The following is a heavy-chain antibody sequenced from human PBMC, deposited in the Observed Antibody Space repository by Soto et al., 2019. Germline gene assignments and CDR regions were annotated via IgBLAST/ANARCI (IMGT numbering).Heavy chain of an antibody. CDR3: ARGPGTWLLVPPDRGDL. J-gene: IGHJ2*01. CDR1: GFTFSSYS. V-gene: IGHV3-21*01. CDR2: ISSSSSYI. Sequence: GGSLRLSCAASGFTFSSYSMNWVRQAPGKGLEWVSSISSSSSYIYYADSVKGRFTISRDNAKNSLYLQMNSLRAEDTAVYYCARGPGTWLLVPPDRGDLWGRGTLVTVSS. D-gene: IGHD6-6*01.